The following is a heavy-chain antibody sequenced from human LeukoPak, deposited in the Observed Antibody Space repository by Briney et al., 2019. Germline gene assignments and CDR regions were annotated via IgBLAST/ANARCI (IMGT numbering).Heavy chain of an antibody. V-gene: IGHV1-2*02. J-gene: IGHJ6*03. Sequence: GASVKVSCKASGYTSTGYYMHWVRQAPGQGLEWMGWINPNSGGTNYAQKFQGRVTMTRDTSISTAYMELSRLRSDDTAVYYCARAKVYYDSSGYYYYYMDVWGKGTTVTISS. CDR2: INPNSGGT. CDR1: GYTSTGYY. CDR3: ARAKVYYDSSGYYYYYMDV. D-gene: IGHD3-22*01.